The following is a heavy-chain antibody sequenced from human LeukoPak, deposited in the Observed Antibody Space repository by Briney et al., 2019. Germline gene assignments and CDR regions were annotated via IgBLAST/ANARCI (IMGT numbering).Heavy chain of an antibody. Sequence: PSETLSLTCAVAGGSISSSNWWSWVRQPPGKGLEWIGEIYHSGSTNYNPSLKSRVTISVDKSKNQFSLKLSSVTAADTAVYYCARKVVAATPYFDYWGQGTLVTVSS. CDR3: ARKVVAATPYFDY. CDR2: IYHSGST. V-gene: IGHV4-4*02. J-gene: IGHJ4*02. D-gene: IGHD2-15*01. CDR1: GGSISSSNW.